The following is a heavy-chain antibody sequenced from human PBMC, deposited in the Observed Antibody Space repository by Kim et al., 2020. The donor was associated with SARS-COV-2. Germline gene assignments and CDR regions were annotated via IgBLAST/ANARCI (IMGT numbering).Heavy chain of an antibody. V-gene: IGHV4-59*08. J-gene: IGHJ2*01. Sequence: YYSGSTNSNPSLQRRVTISVDTSKNQFSLKLSSVTAADPAVYYCARGFDLWGRGTLVTVSS. CDR3: ARGFDL. CDR2: YYSGST.